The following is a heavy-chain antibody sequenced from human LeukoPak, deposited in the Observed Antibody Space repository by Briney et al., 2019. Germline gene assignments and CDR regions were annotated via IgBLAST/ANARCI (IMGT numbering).Heavy chain of an antibody. CDR2: IWYDASNK. D-gene: IGHD6-6*01. Sequence: GGSLRLSCTASGFNFNTHGMHWVRQAPGKGLEWLAVIWYDASNKFYADSVEGRFTISRDNSKDTLYLQMNSLRAEDTAVYYCMRDVTPSIAYGLDVWGQGTTVIVYS. V-gene: IGHV3-33*01. CDR3: MRDVTPSIAYGLDV. CDR1: GFNFNTHG. J-gene: IGHJ6*02.